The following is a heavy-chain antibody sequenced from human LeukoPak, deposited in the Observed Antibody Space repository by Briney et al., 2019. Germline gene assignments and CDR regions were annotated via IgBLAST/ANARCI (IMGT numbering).Heavy chain of an antibody. CDR3: ARRRYSYGYHDAFDI. Sequence: GESLKISCKGSGYSFTSYWIGWVRPMPGKGLEWMGIIYPGDSDTRYSPSFQGQVTISADKSISTAYLQWSSLKASDTAMYYCARRRYSYGYHDAFDIWGQGTMVTVSS. CDR1: GYSFTSYW. CDR2: IYPGDSDT. V-gene: IGHV5-51*01. D-gene: IGHD5-18*01. J-gene: IGHJ3*02.